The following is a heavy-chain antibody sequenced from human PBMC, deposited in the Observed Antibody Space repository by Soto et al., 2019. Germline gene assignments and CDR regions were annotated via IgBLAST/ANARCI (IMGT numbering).Heavy chain of an antibody. V-gene: IGHV1-18*04. CDR2: ISAYNGNT. CDR3: ARDRSGCSSTSCYRDNWFDP. J-gene: IGHJ5*02. D-gene: IGHD2-2*02. CDR1: GYTFTSYG. Sequence: GASVKVSCRASGYTFTSYGISWVRQAPGQGLEWMGWISAYNGNTNYAQKLQGRVTMTTDTSTSTAYMELRSLRSDDTAVYYCARDRSGCSSTSCYRDNWFDPWGQGTLVTVSS.